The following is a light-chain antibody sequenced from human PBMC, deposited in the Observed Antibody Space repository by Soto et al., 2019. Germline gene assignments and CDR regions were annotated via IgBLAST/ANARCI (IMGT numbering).Light chain of an antibody. Sequence: DIVMTQTPLSSPVALGQPASISCRSSQSLVHGDGNTYLSWLQQRPGQPPRLLIYKISNRVSGVTDRFSGSGAGTDFTLKISRVEAEDVGVYYCMQATQFPQITCGQGTRLEIK. J-gene: IGKJ5*01. CDR2: KIS. CDR1: QSLVHGDGNTY. V-gene: IGKV2-24*01. CDR3: MQATQFPQIT.